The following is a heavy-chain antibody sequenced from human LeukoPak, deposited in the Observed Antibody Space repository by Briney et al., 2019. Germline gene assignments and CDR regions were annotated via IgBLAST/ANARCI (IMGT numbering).Heavy chain of an antibody. Sequence: GGSLRLSCAASGFTFSNNGMLWVRQAPGKGLEWVAVISYDGSNKYYADSVKGRFTISRDNSKNTLYLQMNSLRAEDTAVYYCARDFETTVTTADYWGQGTLVTVSS. CDR1: GFTFSNNG. J-gene: IGHJ4*02. CDR2: ISYDGSNK. D-gene: IGHD4-17*01. CDR3: ARDFETTVTTADY. V-gene: IGHV3-30*03.